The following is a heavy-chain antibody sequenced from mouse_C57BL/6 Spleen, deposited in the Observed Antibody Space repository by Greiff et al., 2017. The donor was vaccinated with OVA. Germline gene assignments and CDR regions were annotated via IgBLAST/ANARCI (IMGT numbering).Heavy chain of an antibody. CDR3: AEDYYGSSTWFAY. CDR1: GYAFSSSW. CDR2: IYPGDGDT. V-gene: IGHV1-82*01. D-gene: IGHD1-1*01. J-gene: IGHJ3*01. Sequence: QVQLKQSGPELVKPGASVKISCKASGYAFSSSWMNWVKQRPGKGLEWIGRIYPGDGDTNYNGKFKGKATLTADKSYSTAYMQLSSLTSEDSAVYFCAEDYYGSSTWFAYWGQGTLVTVSA.